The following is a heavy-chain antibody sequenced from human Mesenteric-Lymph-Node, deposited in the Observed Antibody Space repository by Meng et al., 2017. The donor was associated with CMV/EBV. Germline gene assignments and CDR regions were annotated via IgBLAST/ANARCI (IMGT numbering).Heavy chain of an antibody. D-gene: IGHD2-2*01. V-gene: IGHV1-2*02. CDR3: AREGFVVVPTYHEAGMDV. Sequence: ASVKVSCKASGYTFTGYSIPWVRQAPGQGLEWMGWIIPNSGGTNSAQKFQGSVTMTMDTSISTAYMELSRLRSEDTAVYYCAREGFVVVPTYHEAGMDVWGQGTSVTVSS. CDR2: IIPNSGGT. J-gene: IGHJ6*02. CDR1: GYTFTGYS.